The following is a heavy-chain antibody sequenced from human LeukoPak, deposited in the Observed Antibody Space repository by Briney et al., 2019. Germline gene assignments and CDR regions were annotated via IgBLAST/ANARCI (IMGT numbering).Heavy chain of an antibody. CDR1: GGSISSSSYY. D-gene: IGHD1-1*01. V-gene: IGHV4-39*07. Sequence: SETLSLTCTVSGGSISSSSYYWGWIRQPPGKGLEWIGSIYYSGSTYYNPSLKSRVTISVDTSKNQFSLKLSSVTAADTAVYYCARGEYNWNDSAFDIWGQGTMVTVSS. J-gene: IGHJ3*02. CDR3: ARGEYNWNDSAFDI. CDR2: IYYSGST.